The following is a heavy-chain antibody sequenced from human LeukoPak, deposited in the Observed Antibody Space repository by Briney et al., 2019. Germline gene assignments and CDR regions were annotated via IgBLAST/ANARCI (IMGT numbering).Heavy chain of an antibody. CDR1: GYTFTGYY. J-gene: IGHJ4*02. CDR3: ARVLRYFGSPDY. Sequence: GASVKVSCKAFGYTFTGYYMHWVRQAPGQGLEWMGWINPDNGGTNYAQKFQGWVTMTRDTSISTAYMELSRLTSDDTAVYYCARVLRYFGSPDYWGQGTLVTVSS. D-gene: IGHD3-9*01. CDR2: INPDNGGT. V-gene: IGHV1-2*04.